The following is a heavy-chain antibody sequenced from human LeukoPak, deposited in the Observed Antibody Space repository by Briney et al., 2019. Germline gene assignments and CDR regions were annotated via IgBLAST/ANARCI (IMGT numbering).Heavy chain of an antibody. V-gene: IGHV3-15*01. Sequence: GGSLRLSCVVSGLTFDNAWMCWVRQAPGQGLEWVGRIKSKNVGETTEYAAPVQGRFTISRDDSKNTVYLQMSSLKTEDTAVYYCTTGPGNSGYWGQGTLVTVSS. CDR1: GLTFDNAW. CDR2: IKSKNVGETT. D-gene: IGHD4-23*01. J-gene: IGHJ4*02. CDR3: TTGPGNSGY.